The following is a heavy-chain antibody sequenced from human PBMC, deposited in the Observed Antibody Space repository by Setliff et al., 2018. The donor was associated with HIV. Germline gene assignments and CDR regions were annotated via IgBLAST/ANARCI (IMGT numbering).Heavy chain of an antibody. CDR3: ARAPGPYGDYNWFDP. D-gene: IGHD4-17*01. CDR2: IYTTGST. J-gene: IGHJ5*02. Sequence: SETLSLTCTVSGGSVSNYYWSWIRQPAGKGLEWIGRIYTTGSTNYNPSLKSRVTMSVDTSKNHFSLKLNSVTAADTAVYYCARAPGPYGDYNWFDPWGQGALVTVSS. V-gene: IGHV4-4*07. CDR1: GGSVSNYY.